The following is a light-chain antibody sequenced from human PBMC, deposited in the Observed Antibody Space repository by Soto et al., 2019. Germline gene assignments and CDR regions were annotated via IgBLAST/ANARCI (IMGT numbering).Light chain of an antibody. CDR3: QSYDSTLSARYV. Sequence: QSVLTQPPSVSGAPGQRVTISCTGSSSNIGANYDVHWYQHRPGTAPKLLIFGNNNRPSGVPDRFSGSKSGTSASLAITGLQAEGEGDYYCQSYDSTLSARYVFGTGTKVTVL. V-gene: IGLV1-40*01. CDR2: GNN. CDR1: SSNIGANYD. J-gene: IGLJ1*01.